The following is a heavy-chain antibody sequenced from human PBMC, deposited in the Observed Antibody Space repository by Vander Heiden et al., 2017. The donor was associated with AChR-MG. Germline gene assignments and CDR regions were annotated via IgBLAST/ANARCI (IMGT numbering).Heavy chain of an antibody. Sequence: QVQLVQSGAEVKKHGASVKVSCKVSGYTLTELSMHWVRQAPGKGLEWMGVFDPEDGETIYAQKFQGRVTMTEDTSTDTAYMELSSLRSEETAVYYCATDHDSMVRGVPFDAFDIWGQGTMVTVSS. CDR3: ATDHDSMVRGVPFDAFDI. D-gene: IGHD3-10*01. V-gene: IGHV1-24*01. CDR1: GYTLTELS. J-gene: IGHJ3*02. CDR2: FDPEDGET.